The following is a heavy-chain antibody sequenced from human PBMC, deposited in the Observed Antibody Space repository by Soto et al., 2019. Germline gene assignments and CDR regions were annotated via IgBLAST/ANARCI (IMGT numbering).Heavy chain of an antibody. J-gene: IGHJ6*02. V-gene: IGHV3-30-3*01. D-gene: IGHD2-21*01. CDR2: ISYDGSNK. Sequence: PGGSLRLSSPASGVTFSSYAMHWVRQAPGKGLEWVAVISYDGSNKYYADSVKGRFTISRDNAKNTLYLQMNSLRAEDTAVYYCARDVVMATTYYYGMDVWGQGTTVTVSS. CDR1: GVTFSSYA. CDR3: ARDVVMATTYYYGMDV.